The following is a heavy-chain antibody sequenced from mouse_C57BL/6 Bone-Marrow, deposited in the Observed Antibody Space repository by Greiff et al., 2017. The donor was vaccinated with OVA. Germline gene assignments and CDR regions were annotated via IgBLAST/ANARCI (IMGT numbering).Heavy chain of an antibody. CDR2: IDPETGGT. J-gene: IGHJ2*01. Sequence: VQLQQSGAELVRPGASVTLSCKASGYTFTDYEMHWVKQTPVHGLEWIGAIDPETGGTAYNQKFKGKAILTADKSSSTAYMELRSLTSEDSAVYYCTRSRDGYYNYWGQGTTLTVSS. CDR3: TRSRDGYYNY. CDR1: GYTFTDYE. V-gene: IGHV1-15*01. D-gene: IGHD2-3*01.